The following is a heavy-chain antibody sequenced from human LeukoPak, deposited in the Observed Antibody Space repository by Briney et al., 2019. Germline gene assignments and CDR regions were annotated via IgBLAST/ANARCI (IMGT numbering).Heavy chain of an antibody. CDR2: INQDGSQK. D-gene: IGHD3-3*01. CDR3: AKSVAIYFYYGLDV. J-gene: IGHJ6*02. CDR1: GFTFGSCW. Sequence: GGSLRLSCAASGFTFGSCWMNWVRQTPGKGLEWVANINQDGSQKFYVDSVKGRFTISRDNANNSLYLQMNSLRAEDTAPYYCAKSVAIYFYYGLDVWGQGTTVAVSS. V-gene: IGHV3-7*03.